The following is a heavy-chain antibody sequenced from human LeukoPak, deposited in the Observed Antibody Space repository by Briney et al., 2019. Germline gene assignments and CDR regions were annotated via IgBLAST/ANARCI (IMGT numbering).Heavy chain of an antibody. CDR2: IYTSGST. CDR3: ARVGYRTGGSCYGVDY. V-gene: IGHV4-61*02. Sequence: SETLSLTCTVSGGSISSGGYYWSWIRQPAGKGLEWIGRIYTSGSTNYNPSLKSRVTISVDTSKNQFSLKLSSVTAADTAVYFCARVGYRTGGSCYGVDYWGQGTLVTVSS. J-gene: IGHJ4*02. CDR1: GGSISSGGYY. D-gene: IGHD2-15*01.